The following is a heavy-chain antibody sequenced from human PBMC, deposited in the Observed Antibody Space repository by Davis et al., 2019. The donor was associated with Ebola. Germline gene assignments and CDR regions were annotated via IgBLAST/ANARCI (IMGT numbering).Heavy chain of an antibody. J-gene: IGHJ4*02. Sequence: PGGSLRLSCAASGFTFSSHGMDWVRQAPGKGLEWVAVIAYDGSTEYYGDSVKGRFTISRDNSKNMLFLQSNSLRAEDTAVYYCAKSLNAGGIETYYFHNWGQVTLVTVSS. CDR3: AKSLNAGGIETYYFHN. CDR2: IAYDGSTE. CDR1: GFTFSSHG. V-gene: IGHV3-30*18. D-gene: IGHD1-1*01.